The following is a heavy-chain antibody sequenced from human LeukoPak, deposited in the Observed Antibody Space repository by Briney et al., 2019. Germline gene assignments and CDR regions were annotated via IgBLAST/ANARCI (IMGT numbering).Heavy chain of an antibody. D-gene: IGHD7-27*01. V-gene: IGHV3-53*01. Sequence: GGSLRLSCAASGFTVSTVYMSWVRQAPGKGLGWVSVIYGGPTAFYADSVKDRFTISRDNPKNTLNLQMNSLRAEDTAVYYCAREIGQLGGAFDIWGQGTMVTVSS. CDR2: IYGGPTA. CDR1: GFTVSTVY. CDR3: AREIGQLGGAFDI. J-gene: IGHJ3*02.